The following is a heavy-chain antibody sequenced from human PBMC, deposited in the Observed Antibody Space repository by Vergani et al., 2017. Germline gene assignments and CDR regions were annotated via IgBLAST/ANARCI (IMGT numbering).Heavy chain of an antibody. CDR2: IYPGDSDT. J-gene: IGHJ4*02. V-gene: IGHV5-51*01. CDR1: GYSFTSYW. CDR3: ARHSLGYCSSTSGIEAGEFDY. Sequence: EVQLVQSGAEVKKPGESLKISCKGSGYSFTSYWIGWVRQMPGKGLEWMGIIYPGDSDTRYSPSFQGQVTISADKSISTAYLQWSSLKASDTAMYYCARHSLGYCSSTSGIEAGEFDYWGQGTLVTVSS. D-gene: IGHD2-2*01.